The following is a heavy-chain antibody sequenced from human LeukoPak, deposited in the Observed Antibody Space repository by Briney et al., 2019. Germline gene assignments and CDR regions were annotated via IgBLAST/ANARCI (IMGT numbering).Heavy chain of an antibody. V-gene: IGHV3-23*01. CDR3: AKRDSSGYYYFDY. Sequence: GGSLRLSCAASGFIFSKFGMSWVRQAPGKGLEWVSAISGEGGTTYYADSVKGRFTISRDNSKNTAYLQMNSLRAEDTAVYYCAKRDSSGYYYFDYWGQGTLVTASS. D-gene: IGHD3-22*01. J-gene: IGHJ4*02. CDR2: ISGEGGTT. CDR1: GFIFSKFG.